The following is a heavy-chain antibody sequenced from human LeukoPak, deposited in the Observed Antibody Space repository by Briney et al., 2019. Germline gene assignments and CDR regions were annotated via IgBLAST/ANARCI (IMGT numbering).Heavy chain of an antibody. CDR2: ISSDGSRT. V-gene: IGHV3-43*02. CDR1: GFTFDDYG. D-gene: IGHD1-14*01. J-gene: IGHJ4*02. Sequence: PGGSLRLSCVASGFTFDDYGMHWVRQAPGKGLEWVAFISSDGSRTDYVDSVRGRFTISRDDHKKSLFLQMNSLRTEDTASYFCAKDYNLNDFDYWGQGTLVAVSS. CDR3: AKDYNLNDFDY.